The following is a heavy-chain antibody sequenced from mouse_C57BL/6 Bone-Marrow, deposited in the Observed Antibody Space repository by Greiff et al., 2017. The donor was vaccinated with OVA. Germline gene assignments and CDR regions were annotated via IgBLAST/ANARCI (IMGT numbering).Heavy chain of an antibody. V-gene: IGHV5-9*01. CDR1: GFTFSSYT. CDR3: ARRGQLRLLYAMDY. Sequence: EVHLVESGGGLVKPGGSLKLSCAASGFTFSSYTMSWVRQTPEKRLEWVATISGGGGNTYYPDSVKGRFTISRDNAKNTLYLQMSSLRSEDTALYYCARRGQLRLLYAMDYWGQGTSVTVSS. CDR2: ISGGGGNT. J-gene: IGHJ4*01. D-gene: IGHD3-2*02.